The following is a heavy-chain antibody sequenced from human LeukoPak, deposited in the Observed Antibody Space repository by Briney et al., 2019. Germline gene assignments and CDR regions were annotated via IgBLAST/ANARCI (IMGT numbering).Heavy chain of an antibody. CDR2: IKSKTDGGTT. CDR1: GFTFSTFS. V-gene: IGHV3-15*01. Sequence: GGSRRLSCAASGFTFSTFSSYAMSWVRQAPGKGLEWVGRIKSKTDGGTTDYAAPVKGRFTISRDDSKNTLYLQMNSLKTEDTAVYYCTTDDYGGNSGDAFDIWGQGTMVTVSS. D-gene: IGHD4-23*01. J-gene: IGHJ3*02. CDR3: TTDDYGGNSGDAFDI.